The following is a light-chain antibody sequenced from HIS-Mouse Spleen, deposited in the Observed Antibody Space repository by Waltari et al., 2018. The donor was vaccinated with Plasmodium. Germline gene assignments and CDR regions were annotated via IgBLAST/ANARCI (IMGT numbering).Light chain of an antibody. J-gene: IGKJ2*01. CDR3: QQSYSTPQYT. V-gene: IGKV1-39*01. CDR1: QSIRSY. Sequence: DIQMTQSPSSLSASVGDRVTIPCRASQSIRSYLNWYQQKPGKAPKLLIYAASSLQSGVPSRFSGSGSGTDFTLTISSLQPEDFATYYCQQSYSTPQYTFGQGTKLEIK. CDR2: AAS.